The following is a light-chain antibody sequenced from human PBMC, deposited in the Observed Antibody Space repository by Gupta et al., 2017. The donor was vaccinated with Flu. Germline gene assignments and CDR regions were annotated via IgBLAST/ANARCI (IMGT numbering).Light chain of an antibody. Sequence: EIVLTQSPATLPLSPGERATLSCRASQSVSSYLAWYQQKPGQAPRLLIYDASNRATGIPARFSGSGSGTDFTLTISSLEPEDFAVYYCQQRSNCLFGQGTRLEIK. CDR1: QSVSSY. V-gene: IGKV3-11*01. CDR3: QQRSNCL. CDR2: DAS. J-gene: IGKJ5*01.